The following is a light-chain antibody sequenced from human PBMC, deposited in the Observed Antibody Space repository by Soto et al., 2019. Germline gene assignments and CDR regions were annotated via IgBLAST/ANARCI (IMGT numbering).Light chain of an antibody. Sequence: EIVMTQSPSTLSVSPGERATLSCRASQSVSSNLAWYQQKPGQAPRLLIYSASTRATGIPARFSGSGSGTEFTLTISSPQSEDFAVYYCQQYNNWWTFGQGTKVEIK. CDR3: QQYNNWWT. CDR2: SAS. J-gene: IGKJ1*01. V-gene: IGKV3-15*01. CDR1: QSVSSN.